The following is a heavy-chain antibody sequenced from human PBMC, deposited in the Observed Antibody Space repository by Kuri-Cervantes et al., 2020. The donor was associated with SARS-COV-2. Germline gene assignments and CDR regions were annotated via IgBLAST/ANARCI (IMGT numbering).Heavy chain of an antibody. Sequence: GGSLRLSCTASGFTFGDYAMSWVRQAPGKGLEWVGFIRSKAYGGTTEYAASVKGRFTISRDDSKSIAYLRMNSLRAEDTAVYYCARAYDDYSNYLNWFDPWGQGTLVTVSS. D-gene: IGHD4-11*01. CDR3: ARAYDDYSNYLNWFDP. J-gene: IGHJ5*02. CDR2: IRSKAYGGTT. V-gene: IGHV3-49*04. CDR1: GFTFGDYA.